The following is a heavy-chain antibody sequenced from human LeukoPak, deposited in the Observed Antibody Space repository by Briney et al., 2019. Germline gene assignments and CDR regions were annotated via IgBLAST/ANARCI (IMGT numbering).Heavy chain of an antibody. CDR1: GYTFTSYG. V-gene: IGHV1-46*01. D-gene: IGHD5-18*01. J-gene: IGHJ3*02. CDR2: INPSGGST. CDR3: ARGLGGYSYGPDAFDI. Sequence: GASVKVSCKASGYTFTSYGISWVRQAPGQGLEWMGIINPSGGSTSYAQKFQSRVTMTRDMSTSTVYMELSSLRSEDTAVYYCARGLGGYSYGPDAFDIWGQGTMVTVSS.